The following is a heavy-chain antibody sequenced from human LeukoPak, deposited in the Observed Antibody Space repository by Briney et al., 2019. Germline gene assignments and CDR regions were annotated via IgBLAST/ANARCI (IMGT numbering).Heavy chain of an antibody. CDR1: GFTFSSYG. Sequence: GGSLRLSCAASGFTFSSYGMHWVRQAPGKGLEWVAFIRYDGSNKYYADSVKGRFTISRDNSKNTLYLQMNSLRAEDTAVYYCARTEVVVITHDAFDIWGQGTMVTVSS. J-gene: IGHJ3*02. CDR3: ARTEVVVITHDAFDI. D-gene: IGHD3-22*01. V-gene: IGHV3-30*02. CDR2: IRYDGSNK.